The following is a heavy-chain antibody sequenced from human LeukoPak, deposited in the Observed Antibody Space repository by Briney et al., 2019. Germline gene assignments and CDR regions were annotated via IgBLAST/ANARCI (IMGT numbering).Heavy chain of an antibody. CDR2: ISSSSSYI. CDR1: GFTFSSYA. J-gene: IGHJ4*02. Sequence: KPGGSLRLSCAASGFTFSSYAMSWVRQAPGKGLEWVSSISSSSSYIYYADSVKGRFTISRDNAKNSLYLQMNSLRAEDTAVYYCARDDEGPRELRFPRPDYWGQGTLVTVSS. V-gene: IGHV3-21*01. D-gene: IGHD1-7*01. CDR3: ARDDEGPRELRFPRPDY.